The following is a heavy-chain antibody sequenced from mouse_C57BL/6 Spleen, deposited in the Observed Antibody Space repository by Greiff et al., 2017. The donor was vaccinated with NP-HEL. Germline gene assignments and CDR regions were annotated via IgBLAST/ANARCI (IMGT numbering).Heavy chain of an antibody. CDR2: IYPGDGGT. CDR3: ALITTVVAHFDY. Sequence: VQLQQSGPELVKPGASVKISCKASGYAFSSSWMNWVKQRPGKGLEWIGRIYPGDGGTNYNGKFKGKATLTADKSSSTAYMQLSSLTSEDSAVYFCALITTVVAHFDYWGQGTTLTVSS. D-gene: IGHD1-1*01. V-gene: IGHV1-82*01. J-gene: IGHJ2*01. CDR1: GYAFSSSW.